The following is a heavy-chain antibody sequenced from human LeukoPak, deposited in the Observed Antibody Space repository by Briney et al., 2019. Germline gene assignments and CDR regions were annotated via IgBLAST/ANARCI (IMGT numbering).Heavy chain of an antibody. V-gene: IGHV5-51*01. D-gene: IGHD6-6*01. Sequence: GESLKISCKGSGYIFTSYWIGWVRQMPGKGLEWMGIIYPGDSDTRYSPSFQGQVTISVDKSISTAYLQWSSLRASDTAMYYCARHTKYSSPSRVFDYWGPGTLVTVSS. CDR3: ARHTKYSSPSRVFDY. CDR1: GYIFTSYW. CDR2: IYPGDSDT. J-gene: IGHJ4*02.